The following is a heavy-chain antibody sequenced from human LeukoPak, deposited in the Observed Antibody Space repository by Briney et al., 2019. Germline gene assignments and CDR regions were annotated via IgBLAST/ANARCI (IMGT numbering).Heavy chain of an antibody. V-gene: IGHV3-21*01. D-gene: IGHD3-22*01. CDR3: ARVNYDSSGYHYFFDD. Sequence: GGSLRLSCAASGFTFSSYSMNWVRQAPGKGLEWVSSISSSSSYIYYADSVKGRFTISRDNAKNTLYLQMNSLRAEDTALYYCARVNYDSSGYHYFFDDWGQGTLVTVSS. J-gene: IGHJ4*02. CDR2: ISSSSSYI. CDR1: GFTFSSYS.